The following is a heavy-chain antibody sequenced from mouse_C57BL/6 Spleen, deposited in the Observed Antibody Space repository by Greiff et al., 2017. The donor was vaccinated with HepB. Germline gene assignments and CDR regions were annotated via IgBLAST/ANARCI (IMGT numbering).Heavy chain of an antibody. CDR2: INPSSGYT. Sequence: QVHVKQSGAELARPGASVKMSCKASGYTFTSYTMHWVKQRPGQGLEWIGYINPSSGYTKYNQKFKDKATLTADKSSSTAYMQLSSLTSEDSAVYYCVRTHERWGQGTTLTVSS. CDR3: VRTHER. V-gene: IGHV1-4*01. CDR1: GYTFTSYT. J-gene: IGHJ2*01.